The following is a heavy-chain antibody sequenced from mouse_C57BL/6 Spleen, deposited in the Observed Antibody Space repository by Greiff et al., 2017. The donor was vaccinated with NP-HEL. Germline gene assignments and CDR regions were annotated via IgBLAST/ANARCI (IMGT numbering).Heavy chain of an antibody. V-gene: IGHV1-81*01. CDR2: IYPRSGNP. Sequence: VQLQQSGAELARPGASVKLSCKASGYTFTSYGISWVKQRTGQGLEWIGEIYPRSGNPYYNEKFKGKATLTADKSSSTAYMELRSLTSEESAVYFLASLYYDYDGGMDYWGQGTSVTVSS. J-gene: IGHJ4*01. D-gene: IGHD2-4*01. CDR1: GYTFTSYG. CDR3: ASLYYDYDGGMDY.